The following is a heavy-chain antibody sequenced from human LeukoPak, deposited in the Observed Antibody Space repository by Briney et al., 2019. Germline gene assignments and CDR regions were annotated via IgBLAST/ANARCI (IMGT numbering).Heavy chain of an antibody. V-gene: IGHV1-69*01. CDR2: IIPIFGTA. J-gene: IGHJ4*02. CDR1: GGTFSSYA. Sequence: SVKVSCKASGGTFSSYAISWVRQAPGQGLEWMGGIIPIFGTANYAKKFQGRVTIPADESTSTAYMELSSLRSEDTAVYYCARDLGSSSPGDYWGPGTLVTVSS. CDR3: ARDLGSSSPGDY. D-gene: IGHD6-6*01.